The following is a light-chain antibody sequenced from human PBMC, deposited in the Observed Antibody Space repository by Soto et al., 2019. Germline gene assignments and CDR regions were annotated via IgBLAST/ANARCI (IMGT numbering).Light chain of an antibody. J-gene: IGKJ1*01. Sequence: DIVMTQSPDSLAVSLGEGATINCKSSQSVLYSSNNKNYLAWYQQKPGQPPKLLIYWASTRESGVPDRFSGSGSGTDFTLTIISLQAADVAVYYCQQYYTTPRTFGQGTKVEIK. CDR3: QQYYTTPRT. CDR1: QSVLYSSNNKNY. V-gene: IGKV4-1*01. CDR2: WAS.